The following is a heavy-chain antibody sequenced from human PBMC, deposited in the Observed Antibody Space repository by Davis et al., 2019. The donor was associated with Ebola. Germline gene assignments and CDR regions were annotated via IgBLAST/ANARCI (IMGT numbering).Heavy chain of an antibody. CDR1: GFTFSSYA. D-gene: IGHD6-19*01. J-gene: IGHJ5*02. Sequence: GESLKISCAASGFTFSSYAMSWVRQAPGKGLEWVSAISGSGGSTYYADSVKGRFTISRDNSKNTLYLQMNSLRAEDTAVYYWARAPSRSNWFDPWGQGTLVTVSS. V-gene: IGHV3-23*01. CDR2: ISGSGGST. CDR3: ARAPSRSNWFDP.